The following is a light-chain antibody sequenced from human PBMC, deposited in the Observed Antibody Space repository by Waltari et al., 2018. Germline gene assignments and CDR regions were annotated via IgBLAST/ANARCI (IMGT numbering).Light chain of an antibody. CDR2: ATN. CDR3: NSRDSSDNHLHVA. Sequence: QKPGQAPILVIYATNNRRTGIADRFSGSSSGNTASLTIAGAQAEDEADYYCNSRDSSDNHLHVAFGGGTKLTVL. J-gene: IGLJ2*01. V-gene: IGLV3-19*01.